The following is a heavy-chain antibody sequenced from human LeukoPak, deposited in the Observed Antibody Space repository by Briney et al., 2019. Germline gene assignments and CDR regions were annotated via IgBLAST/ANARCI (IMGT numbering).Heavy chain of an antibody. CDR3: GNHDYSDYY. CDR1: GLTFTNYW. Sequence: GGSLRLSCAASGLTFTNYWIHWVRQAPGEGLMWVSRINIDGTTTTYADSVKGRFTISRDNAKSTVYLQTNSLRVEDTAVYYCGNHDYSDYYGGQGTLVTVSA. J-gene: IGHJ4*02. D-gene: IGHD4-11*01. V-gene: IGHV3-74*01. CDR2: INIDGTTT.